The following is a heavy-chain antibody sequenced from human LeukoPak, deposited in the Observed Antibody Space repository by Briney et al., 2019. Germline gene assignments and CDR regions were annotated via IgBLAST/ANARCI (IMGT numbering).Heavy chain of an antibody. CDR1: GGSINNYY. Sequence: PSETLSLTCTVSGGSINNYYWSWIRQPPGKGLEWIGYIYYSGSTNYNPSLKSRVTISVDTSKNQFSLKLSSVTAADTAVYYCARVRYSSGWYPFDYWGQGTLVTVSS. V-gene: IGHV4-59*01. J-gene: IGHJ4*02. CDR2: IYYSGST. CDR3: ARVRYSSGWYPFDY. D-gene: IGHD6-19*01.